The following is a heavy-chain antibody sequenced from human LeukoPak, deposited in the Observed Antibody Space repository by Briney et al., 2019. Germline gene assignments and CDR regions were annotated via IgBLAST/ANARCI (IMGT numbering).Heavy chain of an antibody. CDR1: GGTFSSYA. J-gene: IGHJ6*02. CDR3: ARGRYCSGGSCYAPVHYYYYGMDV. CDR2: IIPIFGTA. D-gene: IGHD2-15*01. V-gene: IGHV1-69*13. Sequence: SVKVSCKASGGTFSSYAISWVRQAPGQGLEWIGGIIPIFGTANYAQKFQGRVTITADESTSTAYMELSSLRSEDTAVYYCARGRYCSGGSCYAPVHYYYYGMDVWGQGTTVTVSS.